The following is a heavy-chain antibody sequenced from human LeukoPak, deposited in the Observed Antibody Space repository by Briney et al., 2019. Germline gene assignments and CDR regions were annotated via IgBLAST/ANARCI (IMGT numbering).Heavy chain of an antibody. CDR2: ITQSGST. D-gene: IGHD6-25*01. J-gene: IGHJ3*02. CDR3: ARHSSFPGSRGYWPSYNSVTSHDAFDI. Sequence: SETLSLTCAVYGGSFSGYYWSWVRQPPGKGLEWIGEITQSGSTNYNPSLKSRVTISVDTSKNQFSLKLTSVTAADTAVYYCARHSSFPGSRGYWPSYNSVTSHDAFDIWGQGTMVTVSS. CDR1: GGSFSGYY. V-gene: IGHV4-34*01.